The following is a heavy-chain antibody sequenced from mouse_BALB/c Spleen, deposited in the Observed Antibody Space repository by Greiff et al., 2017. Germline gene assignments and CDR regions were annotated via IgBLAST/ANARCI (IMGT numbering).Heavy chain of an antibody. V-gene: IGHV5-4*02. CDR2: ISDGGSYT. D-gene: IGHD2-14*01. J-gene: IGHJ4*01. Sequence: EVKLMESGGGLVKPGGSLKLSCAASGFTFSDYYMYWVRQTPEKRLEWVATISDGGSYTYYPDSVKGRFTISRDNAKNNLYLQMSSLKSEDTAMYYCARDPYYRSYAMDYWGQGTSVTVSS. CDR3: ARDPYYRSYAMDY. CDR1: GFTFSDYY.